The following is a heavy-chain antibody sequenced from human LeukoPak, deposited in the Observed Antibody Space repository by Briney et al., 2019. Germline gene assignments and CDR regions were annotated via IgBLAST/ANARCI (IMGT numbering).Heavy chain of an antibody. V-gene: IGHV4-59*08. D-gene: IGHD2-8*01. CDR3: ARHGRMVIMSKFSTGIDQ. Sequence: SETLSLTCTVPDGSISSYFWSWIRQPPGKGLEWIGYIYYTGMTNSNPSLKSRVTISMDTSKNQFSLNLRSVTAADTAIYYCARHGRMVIMSKFSTGIDQWGQGTLVTVSS. J-gene: IGHJ4*02. CDR1: DGSISSYF. CDR2: IYYTGMT.